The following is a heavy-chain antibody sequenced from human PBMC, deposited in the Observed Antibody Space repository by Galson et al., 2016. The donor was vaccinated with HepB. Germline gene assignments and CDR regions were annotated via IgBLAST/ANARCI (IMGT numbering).Heavy chain of an antibody. D-gene: IGHD6-19*01. CDR1: GDSVSSNSAA. V-gene: IGHV6-1*01. CDR2: TYYRSKWYN. CDR3: ARVHQGWYAGYFDY. J-gene: IGHJ4*02. Sequence: CAISGDSVSSNSAAWNWIRQSPSRGLEWLGRTYYRSKWYNDYAVSVKSRITINPDTSKNQFSLQLNSVTPEDTAVYYCARVHQGWYAGYFDYWGQGTLVTVSS.